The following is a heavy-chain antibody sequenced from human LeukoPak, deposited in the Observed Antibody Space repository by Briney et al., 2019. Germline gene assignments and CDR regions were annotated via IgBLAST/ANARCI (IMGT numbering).Heavy chain of an antibody. D-gene: IGHD2-2*01. Sequence: GGSLRLSCAASGFTFSSYSMNWVRQAPGKGLEWVSYISSSSSTIYYADSVKGRFAISRDNAKNSLYLQMNSLRAEDTAVYYCARGQRGYTVVVPAGEDAFDIWGQGTMVTVSS. CDR3: ARGQRGYTVVVPAGEDAFDI. J-gene: IGHJ3*02. CDR1: GFTFSSYS. CDR2: ISSSSSTI. V-gene: IGHV3-48*01.